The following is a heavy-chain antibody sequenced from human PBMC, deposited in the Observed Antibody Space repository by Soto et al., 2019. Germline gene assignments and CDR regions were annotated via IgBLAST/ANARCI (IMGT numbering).Heavy chain of an antibody. CDR3: ARGDRYSGSFSDYFDP. J-gene: IGHJ5*02. CDR1: GASISTGGYS. Sequence: SETLSLTCIVSGASISTGGYSWSWIRQPPGKGPEWIGYIYESGRTYYKPSLKSRASISMDKSRSQFSVRLTSVTAADTAVYFCARGDRYSGSFSDYFDPWGQGTLVTVSS. CDR2: IYESGRT. V-gene: IGHV4-30-2*01. D-gene: IGHD1-26*01.